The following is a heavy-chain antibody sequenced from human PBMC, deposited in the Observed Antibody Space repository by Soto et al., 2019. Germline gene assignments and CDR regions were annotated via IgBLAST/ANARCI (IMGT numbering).Heavy chain of an antibody. D-gene: IGHD3-10*01. J-gene: IGHJ5*02. V-gene: IGHV1-3*01. CDR2: INAANGNP. Sequence: QVQLVQSGAEVMRPGASVKVSCKASGYTFTSYAVHWVRQAPGQGLEWMGWINAANGNPEYFERFRGRVTITRDISASTVHMELTGLTSEDTAVYYCARRFMSAGWLDPWCQGTLVTVSS. CDR3: ARRFMSAGWLDP. CDR1: GYTFTSYA.